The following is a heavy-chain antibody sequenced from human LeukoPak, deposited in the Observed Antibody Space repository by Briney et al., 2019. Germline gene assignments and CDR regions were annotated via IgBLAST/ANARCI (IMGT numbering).Heavy chain of an antibody. V-gene: IGHV3-30*04. CDR1: GFTFSSYA. J-gene: IGHJ4*02. Sequence: PGGSLRLSCAASGFTFSSYAMHWVRQAPGKGLEGVAVISYDGSNKYYADSVRGRFTISRDNSKNTLYLQMNSLRAEDTAVYYCARGHVGALRGVMGFFDYWGQGTLVTVSS. CDR2: ISYDGSNK. D-gene: IGHD3-10*01. CDR3: ARGHVGALRGVMGFFDY.